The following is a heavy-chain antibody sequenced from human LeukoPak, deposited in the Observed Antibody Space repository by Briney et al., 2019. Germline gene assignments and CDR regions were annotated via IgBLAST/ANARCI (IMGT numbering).Heavy chain of an antibody. J-gene: IGHJ1*01. CDR3: ASEWWPQMEYFQH. CDR2: IIPIFGTA. D-gene: IGHD2-15*01. V-gene: IGHV1-69*05. Sequence: SVKVSCKASGGTFSSYAISRVRQAPGQGLEWMGRIIPIFGTANYAQKFQGRVTITTDESTSTAYMELSSLRSEDTAVYYCASEWWPQMEYFQHWGQGTLVTVSS. CDR1: GGTFSSYA.